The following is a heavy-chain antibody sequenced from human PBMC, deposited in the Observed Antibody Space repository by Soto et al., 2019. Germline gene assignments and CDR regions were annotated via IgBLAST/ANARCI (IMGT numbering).Heavy chain of an antibody. CDR2: INPSGGST. CDR1: GYTFTSYY. D-gene: IGHD6-6*01. Sequence: ASVRGSCKASGYTFTSYYMHWVRQAPGQGLEWMGIINPSGGSTSYAQKFQGRVTMTRDTSTSTVYMELSSLRSEDTVVYYCGRERIAARPLDPWGQGTLVTVS. J-gene: IGHJ5*02. V-gene: IGHV1-46*01. CDR3: GRERIAARPLDP.